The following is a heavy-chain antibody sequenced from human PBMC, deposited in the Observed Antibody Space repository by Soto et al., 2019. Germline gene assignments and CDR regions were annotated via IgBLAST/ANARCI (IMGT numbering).Heavy chain of an antibody. J-gene: IGHJ4*02. D-gene: IGHD3-22*01. V-gene: IGHV3-21*01. CDR3: ASVDSSGHYYLDY. CDR2: ISSSSSFI. Sequence: GSLRLSCAASGFSFSSYSMNWVRQAPGKGLEWVSSISSSSSFIYYADSGKGRFTISRDNAKKSLYLQMNSLRAEDTAVYYCASVDSSGHYYLDYWGQGALVTVSS. CDR1: GFSFSSYS.